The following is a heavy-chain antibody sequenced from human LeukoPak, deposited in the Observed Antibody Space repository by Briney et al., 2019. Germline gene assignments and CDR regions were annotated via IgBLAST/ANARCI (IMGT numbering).Heavy chain of an antibody. CDR3: AKPYYYGSGSYYSRFDY. Sequence: GGSLRLSCAACGFTLSSYPMIGLRQAPGKALEGVSAISGSGGSTYYPDSVKGRLTISRDNSKRTLYLQMNSLRAEDTAVYYCAKPYYYGSGSYYSRFDYWGQGTLVTVSS. V-gene: IGHV3-23*01. CDR1: GFTLSSYP. D-gene: IGHD3-10*01. J-gene: IGHJ4*02. CDR2: ISGSGGST.